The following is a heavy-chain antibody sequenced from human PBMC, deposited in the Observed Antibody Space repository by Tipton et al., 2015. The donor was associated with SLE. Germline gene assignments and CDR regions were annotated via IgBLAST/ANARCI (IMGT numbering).Heavy chain of an antibody. D-gene: IGHD4/OR15-4a*01. J-gene: IGHJ5*02. CDR3: VRSSCTTGACPYDT. CDR1: GGPVSVGGYF. CDR2: IYYSGGT. Sequence: TLSLTCTVSGGPVSVGGYFWTWIRQRPGKGLEWMGHIYYSGGTSYNPALQSRVSMSVDMSKNQFSLRLSSVTAADTAIYYCVRSSCTTGACPYDTWGLGTLVTVSS. V-gene: IGHV4-31*03.